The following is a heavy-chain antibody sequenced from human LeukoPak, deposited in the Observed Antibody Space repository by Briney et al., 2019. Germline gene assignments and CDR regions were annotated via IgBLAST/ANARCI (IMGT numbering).Heavy chain of an antibody. V-gene: IGHV3-23*01. CDR3: AKERGSGSYNYYYYGMDV. D-gene: IGHD3-10*01. J-gene: IGHJ6*04. CDR2: ISGSGGST. Sequence: GGSLRLSCAASGFTFSSYAMSWVRQAPGKGLEWVSAISGSGGSTYYADSVKGRFTISRDNSKNTLYLQMNSLRAEDTAVYYCAKERGSGSYNYYYYGMDVWGKGTTVTVSS. CDR1: GFTFSSYA.